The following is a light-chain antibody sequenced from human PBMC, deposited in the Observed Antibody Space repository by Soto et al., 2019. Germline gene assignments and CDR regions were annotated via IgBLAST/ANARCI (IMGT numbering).Light chain of an antibody. J-gene: IGKJ1*01. Sequence: DIVLTQSPFTLSLSPVERVTVSCRASQSVSGSFLAWHQQKPGQAPRLLLYGASIRATGIPDRFSGSGSGTDFTLTISRLEPADFAVYYCQYYGSSSTFGQGTKVDIK. CDR2: GAS. V-gene: IGKV3-20*01. CDR1: QSVSGSF. CDR3: QYYGSSST.